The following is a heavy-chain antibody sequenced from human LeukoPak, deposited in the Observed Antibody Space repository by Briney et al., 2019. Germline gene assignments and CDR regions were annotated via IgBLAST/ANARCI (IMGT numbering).Heavy chain of an antibody. V-gene: IGHV1-24*01. J-gene: IGHJ6*02. D-gene: IGHD3-16*01. CDR3: ATRQGAYYYYGMDV. Sequence: ASVKVSCKVSGYTLTESSMHWVRQAPGKGLEWMGGFDPEDGETIYAQKFQGRVTMTEDTSTDTAYMELSSLRSEDTAVYYCATRQGAYYYYGMDVWGQGTTVTVSS. CDR2: FDPEDGET. CDR1: GYTLTESS.